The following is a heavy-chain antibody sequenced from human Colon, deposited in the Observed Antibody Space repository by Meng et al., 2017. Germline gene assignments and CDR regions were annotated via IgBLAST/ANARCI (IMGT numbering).Heavy chain of an antibody. CDR1: VGSFSVYS. V-gene: IGHV4-4*08. J-gene: IGHJ4*02. CDR2: IYAGGSV. D-gene: IGHD2-21*02. Sequence: SETLSLTCTISVGSFSVYSWHWIRQSPGKGLEWIGHIYAGGSVTYNPSLNSRLSISIDTSNNQFSLQLISVTAADTATYFCARGQTVRAFEYWGQGTPVTVS. CDR3: ARGQTVRAFEY.